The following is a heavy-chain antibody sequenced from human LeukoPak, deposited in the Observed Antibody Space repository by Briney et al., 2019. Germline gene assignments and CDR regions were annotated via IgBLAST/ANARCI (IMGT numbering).Heavy chain of an antibody. D-gene: IGHD4-23*01. CDR3: AKDHGGNVLPEYYYYGMDV. J-gene: IGHJ6*02. CDR1: GFTFSSYG. V-gene: IGHV3-30*18. Sequence: GRSLRLSCAASGFTFSSYGMHWVRQAPGKGLEWVAVISYDGSNKYYADSVKGRFTISRDNSKNTLYLQMNSLRAEDTAVYYCAKDHGGNVLPEYYYYGMDVWGQGTTVTVSS. CDR2: ISYDGSNK.